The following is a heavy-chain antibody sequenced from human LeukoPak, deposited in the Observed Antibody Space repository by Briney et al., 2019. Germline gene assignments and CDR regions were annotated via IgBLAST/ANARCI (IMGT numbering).Heavy chain of an antibody. D-gene: IGHD3-22*01. Sequence: GGSLRLSCAASALTFSRYAMHWVRQPPGKGLEWVAESWSVGSNENYADSVKGRFIISRDNSKNTLYLEMNSLRAEDTAVYYCAGDIGYYYDGSGYDDWGQGTLVTVSS. CDR2: SWSVGSNE. J-gene: IGHJ4*02. CDR1: ALTFSRYA. CDR3: AGDIGYYYDGSGYDD. V-gene: IGHV3-33*01.